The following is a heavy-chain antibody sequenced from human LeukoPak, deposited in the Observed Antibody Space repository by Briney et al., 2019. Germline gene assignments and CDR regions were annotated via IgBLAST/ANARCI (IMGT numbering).Heavy chain of an antibody. J-gene: IGHJ4*02. CDR1: GGSISSYY. CDR3: AREGRAVAHFDY. Sequence: SETLSLTCTVSGGSISSYYWGWIRQPAGKGLEWIGRIYTSGSINYNPSLKSRVTMSVDTSKNQFSLKLSSVTAADTAVYYCAREGRAVAHFDYWGQGTLVTVSS. V-gene: IGHV4-4*07. CDR2: IYTSGSI. D-gene: IGHD6-19*01.